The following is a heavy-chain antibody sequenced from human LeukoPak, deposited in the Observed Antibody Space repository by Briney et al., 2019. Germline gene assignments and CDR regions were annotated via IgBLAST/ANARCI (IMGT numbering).Heavy chain of an antibody. CDR3: ARENHDAFDM. CDR2: ISSSSSYI. Sequence: GGSLRLSCAASGFTFSSYSMNWVRQAPGKGLEWVSSISSSSSYIYYADSVKGRFTISRDNAKKSLYLQMNSLRAEDTAVYYCARENHDAFDMWGQGTMVTVSS. V-gene: IGHV3-21*01. J-gene: IGHJ3*02. CDR1: GFTFSSYS.